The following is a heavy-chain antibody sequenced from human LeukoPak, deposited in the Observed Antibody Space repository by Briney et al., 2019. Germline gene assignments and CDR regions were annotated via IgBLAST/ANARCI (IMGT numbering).Heavy chain of an antibody. V-gene: IGHV4-59*01. D-gene: IGHD6-13*01. Sequence: SETLSLTCTVSGGSISSYYWSWIRQPPGKGLERIGNIYYRGTTNYNPSLKSRVTISVDTSKNQFSLKLSSVTAADTAVYHCARETAAGQTDYWGQGTLVTVSS. J-gene: IGHJ4*02. CDR2: IYYRGTT. CDR1: GGSISSYY. CDR3: ARETAAGQTDY.